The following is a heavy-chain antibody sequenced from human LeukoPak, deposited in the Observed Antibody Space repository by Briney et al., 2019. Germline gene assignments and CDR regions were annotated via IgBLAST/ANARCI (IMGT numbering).Heavy chain of an antibody. J-gene: IGHJ4*02. CDR2: INPNSGGT. D-gene: IGHD3-22*01. Sequence: ASVKVSCKASGYTFTGYYMHWVRQAPGQGLEWMGWINPNSGGTNYAQKFQGRVTMTRDTSISTAYMELSRLRSDDTAVYYCASGGEYYYDSGGYQRYWGQGTLVTVSS. CDR3: ASGGEYYYDSGGYQRY. V-gene: IGHV1-2*02. CDR1: GYTFTGYY.